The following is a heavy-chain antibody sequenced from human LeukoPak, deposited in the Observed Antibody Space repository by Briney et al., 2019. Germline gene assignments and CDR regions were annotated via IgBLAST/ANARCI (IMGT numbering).Heavy chain of an antibody. CDR1: GFTFSDYY. D-gene: IGHD5-12*01. CDR3: ARGGRDAFDI. J-gene: IGHJ3*02. CDR2: ISSSSSYT. V-gene: IGHV3-11*06. Sequence: GGSLRLSCAASGFTFSDYYMSWIRQAPGKGPEWVSYISSSSSYTSYADSVKGRFTISRDNAKNSLYLQMNSLRAEDTAVYYCARGGRDAFDIWGQGTMVTVSS.